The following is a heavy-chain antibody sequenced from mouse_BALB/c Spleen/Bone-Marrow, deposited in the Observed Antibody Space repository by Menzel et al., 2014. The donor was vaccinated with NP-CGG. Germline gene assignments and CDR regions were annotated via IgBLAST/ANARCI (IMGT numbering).Heavy chain of an antibody. D-gene: IGHD1-1*02. Sequence: VQLQQSGPDLVKPSQSLSITCTVTGYSITSGYSWHWIRQFPGNKLEWMGCIHYSGNTNYNPSLKSRISITRDTSKNQFFLQLKSVTTEDTDTYYCARLVPGAAYWGQGTLVTVSA. CDR3: ARLVPGAAY. J-gene: IGHJ3*01. CDR2: IHYSGNT. CDR1: GYSITSGYS. V-gene: IGHV3-1*02.